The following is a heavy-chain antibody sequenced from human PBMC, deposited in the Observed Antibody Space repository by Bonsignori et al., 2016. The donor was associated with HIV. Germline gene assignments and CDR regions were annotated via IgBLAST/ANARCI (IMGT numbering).Heavy chain of an antibody. J-gene: IGHJ6*03. Sequence: WIRQPPGKGLEWVSVIYSGGSSTYYADSVKGRFTISRDNSKNTLYLQMNSLRAEDTAVYYCAILTPYYYYMDVWGKGTTVTVSS. D-gene: IGHD2-15*01. CDR2: IYSGGSST. CDR3: AILTPYYYYMDV. V-gene: IGHV3-23*03.